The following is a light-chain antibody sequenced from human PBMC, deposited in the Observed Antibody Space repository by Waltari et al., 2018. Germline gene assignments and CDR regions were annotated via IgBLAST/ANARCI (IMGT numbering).Light chain of an antibody. V-gene: IGKV3-15*01. J-gene: IGKJ2*01. CDR1: RKVGSS. Sequence: EVVLTQSPGALSVSPGESATLSCRASRKVGSSLAWYQQTPGQAPRLLVYDAKDRATDVPARFSGSGYGTQFTLTISSLQSEDFGVYYCHQYNYWPPAYTFGRGTKLEIK. CDR3: HQYNYWPPAYT. CDR2: DAK.